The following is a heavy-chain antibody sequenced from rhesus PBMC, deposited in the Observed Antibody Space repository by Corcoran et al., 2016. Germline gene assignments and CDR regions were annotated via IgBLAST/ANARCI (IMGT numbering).Heavy chain of an antibody. CDR3: ARGYYDISLDY. D-gene: IGHD3-28*01. V-gene: IGHV4-76*01. J-gene: IGHJ4*01. CDR1: GGSISGGYD. Sequence: QVQLQESGPGVVKPSETLSLTCAVSGGSISGGYDWSWIRQPPGQGLEWIGYIYGRSGGTHYNPSLKILVTISQDASQTEFSLKLSSVTAADTAVYYCARGYYDISLDYWGQGVLVTVSS. CDR2: IYGRSGGT.